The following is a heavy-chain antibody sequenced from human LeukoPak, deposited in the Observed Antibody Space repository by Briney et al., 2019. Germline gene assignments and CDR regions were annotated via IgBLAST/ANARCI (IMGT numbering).Heavy chain of an antibody. CDR3: ARGYTRTKLLWFGELNNWFDP. CDR1: GGSISSSSYY. J-gene: IGHJ5*02. CDR2: IYYSGST. V-gene: IGHV4-39*07. Sequence: RSSETLSLTCTVSGGSISSSSYYWGWIRQPPGKGLEWIGSIYYSGSTYYSPSLKSRVTISVDTSKNQFSLKLSSVIAADTAVYYCARGYTRTKLLWFGELNNWFDPWGQGTLVTVSS. D-gene: IGHD3-10*01.